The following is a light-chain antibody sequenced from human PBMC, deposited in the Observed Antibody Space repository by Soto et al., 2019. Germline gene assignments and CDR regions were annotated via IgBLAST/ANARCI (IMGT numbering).Light chain of an antibody. CDR2: GAS. J-gene: IGKJ4*01. V-gene: IGKV3-15*01. CDR3: QQYNNWPPVT. Sequence: EIVLTQSPATLSLSPGERAALSCGASQSVSSNLAWYQQKPGQAPRLLIYGASTRATGIPARFSGSGSGTEFTLTISSLQSEDLAVYYCQQYNNWPPVTFGGGTKVDI. CDR1: QSVSSN.